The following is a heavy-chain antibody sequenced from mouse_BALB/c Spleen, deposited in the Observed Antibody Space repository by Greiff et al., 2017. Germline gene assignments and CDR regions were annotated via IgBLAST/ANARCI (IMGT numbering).Heavy chain of an antibody. CDR2: ISSGGSYT. CDR3: ARDDGYPYYAMDY. Sequence: EVKLVESGGGLVKPGGSLKLSCAASGFTFSSYTMSWVRQTPEKRLEWVATISSGGSYTYYPDSVKGRFTISRDNAKNTLYLQMSSLKSEDTAMYYCARDDGYPYYAMDYWGQGTSVTVSS. V-gene: IGHV5-6-4*01. CDR1: GFTFSSYT. D-gene: IGHD2-3*01. J-gene: IGHJ4*01.